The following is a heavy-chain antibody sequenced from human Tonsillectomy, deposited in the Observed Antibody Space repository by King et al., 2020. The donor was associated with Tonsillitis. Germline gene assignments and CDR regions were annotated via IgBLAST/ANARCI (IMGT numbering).Heavy chain of an antibody. V-gene: IGHV3-33*08. CDR1: GFTFSHYG. D-gene: IGHD2-21*02. CDR3: ARDYCGGDCYFEDY. CDR2: IWSDGSHK. J-gene: IGHJ4*02. Sequence: VQLVESGGGVVQPGRSLRLSCAASGFTFSHYGMHWVRQAPGKGLERVAVIWSDGSHKHYADSVKGRFIISRDNSKNTLYLQMNSLRAEDTAVYYCARDYCGGDCYFEDYWGQGTLITVSS.